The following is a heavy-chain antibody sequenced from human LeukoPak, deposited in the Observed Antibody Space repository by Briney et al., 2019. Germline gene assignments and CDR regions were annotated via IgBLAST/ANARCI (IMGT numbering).Heavy chain of an antibody. CDR2: IYTSGST. J-gene: IGHJ4*02. CDR3: ARGPVTIFEVVIIPDYFDY. Sequence: SETLSLTCTVSGGSFRSYYWSWIRQPAGKGLEWIGRIYTSGSTNYNPSLKSRVTISVDKSKNQFSLKLSSVTAADTAVYYCARGPVTIFEVVIIPDYFDYWGQGTLVTVSS. V-gene: IGHV4-4*07. CDR1: GGSFRSYY. D-gene: IGHD3-3*01.